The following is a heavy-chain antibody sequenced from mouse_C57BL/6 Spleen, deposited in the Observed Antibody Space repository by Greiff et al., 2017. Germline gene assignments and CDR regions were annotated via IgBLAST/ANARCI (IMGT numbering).Heavy chain of an antibody. J-gene: IGHJ4*01. V-gene: IGHV1-55*01. CDR1: GYTFTSYW. CDR2: IYPGSGST. Sequence: VQLQQSGAELVKPGASVKMSCKASGYTFTSYWITWVKQRPGQGLEWIGDIYPGSGSTNYNEKFKSKATPTVDTSSSTAYMQLSSLTSEDSAVDYCARRNWDDAMDYWGQGTSVTVSS. CDR3: ARRNWDDAMDY. D-gene: IGHD4-1*01.